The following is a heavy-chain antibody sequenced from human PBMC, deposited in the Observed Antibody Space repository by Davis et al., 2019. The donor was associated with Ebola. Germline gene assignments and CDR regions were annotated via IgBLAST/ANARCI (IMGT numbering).Heavy chain of an antibody. Sequence: GESLKISCAASGFTFSSYAMSWVRQAPGKGLEWVSAISGSGGSTYYADSVKGRFTISRDNSKNTLYQQMNSLRAEDTAVYYCAKWDCSGGSCYGMDVWGQGTTVTVSS. CDR1: GFTFSSYA. CDR2: ISGSGGST. CDR3: AKWDCSGGSCYGMDV. J-gene: IGHJ6*02. V-gene: IGHV3-23*01. D-gene: IGHD2-15*01.